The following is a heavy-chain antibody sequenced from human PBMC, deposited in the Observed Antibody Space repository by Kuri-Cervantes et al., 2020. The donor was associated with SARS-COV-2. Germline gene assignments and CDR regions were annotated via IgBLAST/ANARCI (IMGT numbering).Heavy chain of an antibody. J-gene: IGHJ3*02. CDR2: ISSSSSYI. CDR1: GFTFSSYS. D-gene: IGHD5-18*01. V-gene: IGHV3-21*01. CDR3: ARSGYTYGYYFSAFDI. Sequence: GESLKISCAASGFTFSSYSMNWVRQAPGKGLEWVSSISSSSSYIYYADSVKGRFTISRDNSKSTLSLQMNSLRAEDTAVYYCARSGYTYGYYFSAFDIWGQGTMVTVSS.